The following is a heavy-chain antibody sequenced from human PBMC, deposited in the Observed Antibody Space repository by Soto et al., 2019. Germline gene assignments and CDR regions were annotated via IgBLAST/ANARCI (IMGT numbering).Heavy chain of an antibody. CDR3: GRTAGGSDYYCMDV. CDR1: GDRVSRYSAA. Sequence: PSQTPLLTCAISGDRVSRYSAAWDWVTQSPSSGREWLGRTYCSYKRYNTYSVSVKSRRAIIPDATKNQLSLLLNSVVPDDTAVDYCGRTAGGSDYYCMDVWGQGTMVTVSS. CDR2: TYCSYKRYN. V-gene: IGHV6-1*01. D-gene: IGHD2-15*01. J-gene: IGHJ6*02.